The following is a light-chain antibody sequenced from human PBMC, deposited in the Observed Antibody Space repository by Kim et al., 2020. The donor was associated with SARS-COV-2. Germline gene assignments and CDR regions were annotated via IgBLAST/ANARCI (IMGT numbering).Light chain of an antibody. V-gene: IGLV1-40*01. CDR1: SSSIGAGYA. Sequence: QSVLTQPPSVSGAPGQRVTISCTGSSSSIGAGYAVHWYQQLPGTSPKLLIYANTNRPSGVPDRFSGSRSGTSASLAITGLQAEDEADYYCQSYDSSLSAWVFGGGTQLTV. CDR3: QSYDSSLSAWV. CDR2: ANT. J-gene: IGLJ3*02.